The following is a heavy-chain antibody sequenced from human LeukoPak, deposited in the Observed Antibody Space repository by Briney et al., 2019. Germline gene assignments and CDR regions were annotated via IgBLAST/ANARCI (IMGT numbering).Heavy chain of an antibody. D-gene: IGHD6-13*01. CDR2: ISHSGST. V-gene: IGHV4-34*01. CDR1: GESFRAYY. Sequence: SETLSLTCAVYGESFRAYYWTWLRQPPGKGLEWIGEISHSGSTYYNPSLKSRVTISVDTSKNQFSLKLSSVTAADTAVYYCARLGFDSSSSWYGVGVFDYWGQGTLVTVSS. J-gene: IGHJ4*02. CDR3: ARLGFDSSSSWYGVGVFDY.